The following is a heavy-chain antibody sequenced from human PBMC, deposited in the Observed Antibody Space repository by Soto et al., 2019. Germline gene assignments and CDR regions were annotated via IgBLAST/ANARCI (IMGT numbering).Heavy chain of an antibody. V-gene: IGHV6-1*01. D-gene: IGHD6-13*01. CDR2: TYYRSKWYN. CDR1: GDSVSSNSAA. CDR3: ARDTGYSSSWPTWFDP. Sequence: KQSPTLSLTCAISGDSVSSNSAAWNWIRQSPSRGLEWLGRTYYRSKWYNDYAVSVKSRITINPDTSKNQFSLQLNSVTPEDTAVYYCARDTGYSSSWPTWFDPWGQGTLVTVSS. J-gene: IGHJ5*02.